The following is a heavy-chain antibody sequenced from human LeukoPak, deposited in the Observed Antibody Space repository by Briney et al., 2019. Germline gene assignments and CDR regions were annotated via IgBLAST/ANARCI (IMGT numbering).Heavy chain of an antibody. CDR2: ISYDGSNK. D-gene: IGHD4/OR15-4a*01. CDR1: GFTFSNYA. J-gene: IGHJ3*02. V-gene: IGHV3-30-3*01. Sequence: GGSLRLSCAASGFTFSNYAMHWVRQAPGKGQEWVAVISYDGSNKYYADSLKGRFTISRDNSKNTLYLQMNSLRAEDTAVYYCARGQVLLRAFDIWGQGTMVTVSS. CDR3: ARGQVLLRAFDI.